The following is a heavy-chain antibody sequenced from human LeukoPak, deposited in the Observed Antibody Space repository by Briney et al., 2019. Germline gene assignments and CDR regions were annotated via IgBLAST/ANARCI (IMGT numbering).Heavy chain of an antibody. CDR3: ASFNYGSGRGLDY. V-gene: IGHV1-18*01. D-gene: IGHD3-10*01. Sequence: GESLKISCKASGYTFTSYGISWVRQAPGQGLEWMGWISAYNGNTNYAQKLQGRVTMTTDTSTSTAYMELRSLRSDDTAVYYCASFNYGSGRGLDYWGQGTLVTVSS. J-gene: IGHJ4*02. CDR2: ISAYNGNT. CDR1: GYTFTSYG.